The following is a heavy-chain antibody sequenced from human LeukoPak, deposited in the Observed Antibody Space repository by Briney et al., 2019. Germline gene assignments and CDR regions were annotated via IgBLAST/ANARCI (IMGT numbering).Heavy chain of an antibody. CDR1: GGSLIRPRYW. CDR2: INYIGST. V-gene: IGHV4-39*01. Sequence: PSETLSLTCIVSGGSLIRPRYWWGWIRQPPGKRLEWIGSINYIGSTHYNPALKTRVTISVDTSKKQFSLKLSSATAADTAVYYCARVMEDLGPAATKSFDYCGQGTLVTVSS. J-gene: IGHJ4*02. D-gene: IGHD2-2*01. CDR3: ARVMEDLGPAATKSFDY.